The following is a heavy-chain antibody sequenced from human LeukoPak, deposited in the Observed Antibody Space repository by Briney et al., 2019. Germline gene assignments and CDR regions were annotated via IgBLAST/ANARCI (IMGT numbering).Heavy chain of an antibody. CDR2: IKQDGSEK. Sequence: QPGGSLRLSCAASGFTFSSYWMSWVRQAPGKGLEWVANIKQDGSEKYYVDSVKGRFTISSDNAKNSLYLQMNSLRAEDTAVYYCARDLHDYGDYKGGYYYYMDVWGKGTTVTVSS. CDR3: ARDLHDYGDYKGGYYYYMDV. J-gene: IGHJ6*03. D-gene: IGHD4-17*01. CDR1: GFTFSSYW. V-gene: IGHV3-7*01.